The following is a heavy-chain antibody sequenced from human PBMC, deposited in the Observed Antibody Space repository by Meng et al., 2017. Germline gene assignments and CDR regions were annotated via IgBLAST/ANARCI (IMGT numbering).Heavy chain of an antibody. Sequence: QLQQWGARLLKPSETLSLTCAVYGGSFSGYYWSWIRQPPGKGLEWIGEINHSGSTNYNPSLKSRVTISVDTSKNQFSLKLSSVTAADTAVHYCARVGSFLRDYWGQGTLVTVSS. V-gene: IGHV4-34*01. CDR1: GGSFSGYY. J-gene: IGHJ4*02. D-gene: IGHD2/OR15-2a*01. CDR3: ARVGSFLRDY. CDR2: INHSGST.